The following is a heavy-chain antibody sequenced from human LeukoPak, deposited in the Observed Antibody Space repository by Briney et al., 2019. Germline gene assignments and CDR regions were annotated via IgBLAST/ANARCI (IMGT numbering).Heavy chain of an antibody. D-gene: IGHD1-26*01. CDR3: ARAVDSGSYYELLGAFDI. CDR1: GGTFSSYA. CDR2: IIPIFGTA. V-gene: IGHV1-69*13. J-gene: IGHJ3*02. Sequence: GASVKVSCKASGGTFSSYAISWVRQAPGQGLEWMGGIIPIFGTANYAQKFQGRVTITADESTSTAYMELSSLRSEDTAVYYCARAVDSGSYYELLGAFDIWGQGTMVTVSS.